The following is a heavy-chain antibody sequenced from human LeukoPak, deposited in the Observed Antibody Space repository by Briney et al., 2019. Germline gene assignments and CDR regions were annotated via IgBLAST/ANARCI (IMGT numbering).Heavy chain of an antibody. CDR1: GYTFTSYG. CDR2: ISAYNGNT. Sequence: GASVKVSCKASGYTFTSYGISWLRQAPGQGLEWMGWISAYNGNTNYAQKLQGRVTMTTDTSTSTAYMELRSLRSDDTAVYYCARDSDSSGYLPYYFDYWGQGTLVTVSS. J-gene: IGHJ4*02. V-gene: IGHV1-18*01. D-gene: IGHD3-22*01. CDR3: ARDSDSSGYLPYYFDY.